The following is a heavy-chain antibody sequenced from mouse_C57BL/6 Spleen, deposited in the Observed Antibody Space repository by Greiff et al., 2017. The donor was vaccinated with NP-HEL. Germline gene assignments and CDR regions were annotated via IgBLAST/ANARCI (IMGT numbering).Heavy chain of an antibody. CDR1: GYAFSSSW. D-gene: IGHD1-1*01. CDR3: AREEAVVFDY. J-gene: IGHJ2*01. V-gene: IGHV1-82*01. Sequence: LVESGPELVKPGASVKISCKASGYAFSSSWMNWVKQRPGKGLEWIGRIYPGDGDTNYNGKFKGKATLTADKSSSTAYMQLSSLTSEDSAVYFCAREEAVVFDYWGQGTTLTVSS. CDR2: IYPGDGDT.